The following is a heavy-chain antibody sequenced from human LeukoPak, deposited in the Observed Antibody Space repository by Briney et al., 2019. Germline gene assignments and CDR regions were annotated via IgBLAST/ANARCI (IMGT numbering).Heavy chain of an antibody. J-gene: IGHJ3*01. D-gene: IGHD3-10*01. CDR2: ITPIFGTA. CDR3: ARDEGYYYDF. Sequence: SVKVSCKASGGTFSSYAISWVRQAPGQGLEWMGRITPIFGTANYAQKFQGRVTITADESTSTAYMELSSLRSEDTAVYYCARDEGYYYDFWGQGTMVTASS. V-gene: IGHV1-69*01. CDR1: GGTFSSYA.